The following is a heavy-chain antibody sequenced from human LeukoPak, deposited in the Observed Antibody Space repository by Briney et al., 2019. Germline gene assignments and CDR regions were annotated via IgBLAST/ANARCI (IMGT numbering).Heavy chain of an antibody. D-gene: IGHD3-22*01. CDR3: AKDPMSSWPRGYYDGMDV. CDR1: GFIFSRSE. Sequence: GRSLRPSCAASGFIFSRSEINSVRHAPGKGLEWGSYISMNGNTIYYAYSVKGRFNISRDNAKNTLYLQMTSLRAEDTAIYYCAKDPMSSWPRGYYDGMDVWGQGTTVTVSS. V-gene: IGHV3-48*03. J-gene: IGHJ6*02. CDR2: ISMNGNTI.